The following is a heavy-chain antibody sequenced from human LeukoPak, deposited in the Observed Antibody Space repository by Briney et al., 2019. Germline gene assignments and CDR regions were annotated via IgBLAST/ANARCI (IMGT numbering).Heavy chain of an antibody. D-gene: IGHD6-13*01. V-gene: IGHV6-1*01. Sequence: SQTLSLTCAISGDSVSSNSATWNWIRQSPSRGLEWLGRTYYRSKWYNDYAVSMKSRITINPDTSKNQFSLQLNSVTPADTAVYYCARRKAATFGMDVWGQGTTVTVSS. CDR2: TYYRSKWYN. CDR1: GDSVSSNSAT. CDR3: ARRKAATFGMDV. J-gene: IGHJ6*02.